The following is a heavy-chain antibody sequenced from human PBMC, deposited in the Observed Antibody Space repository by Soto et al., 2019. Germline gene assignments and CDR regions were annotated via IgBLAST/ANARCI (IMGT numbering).Heavy chain of an antibody. J-gene: IGHJ6*02. Sequence: GGSLRLSCAASGFTFSSYSMNWVRQAPGKGLEWVSSISSSSSYIYYADSVKGRFTISRDNAKNSLYLQMNSLRAEDTAVYYCARDWEGSYYYYGMDVWGQGTTVTVSS. CDR2: ISSSSSYI. D-gene: IGHD1-26*01. CDR1: GFTFSSYS. V-gene: IGHV3-21*01. CDR3: ARDWEGSYYYYGMDV.